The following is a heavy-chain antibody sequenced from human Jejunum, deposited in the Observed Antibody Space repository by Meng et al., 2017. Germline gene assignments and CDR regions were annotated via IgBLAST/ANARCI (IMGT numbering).Heavy chain of an antibody. CDR1: GGSITSNDYY. V-gene: IGHV4-30-4*01. J-gene: IGHJ4*02. CDR3: ARGNYFSSHDY. Sequence: QVQLQQSGPGLVKPLQTLSLTCTFSGGSITSNDYYCSWIRQPPGKGLEWIGFIQYSGTTYYSPSLKSRVTISTDTSQKQCSLEVSSVTAADSAVYYCARGNYFSSHDYWGQGTLVTVSS. CDR2: IQYSGTT. D-gene: IGHD4-11*01.